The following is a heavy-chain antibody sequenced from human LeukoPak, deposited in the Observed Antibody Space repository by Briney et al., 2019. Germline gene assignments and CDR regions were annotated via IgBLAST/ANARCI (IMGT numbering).Heavy chain of an antibody. J-gene: IGHJ5*02. CDR2: IIPIFGTA. CDR1: GGTFSSYA. D-gene: IGHD3-9*01. CDR3: ASQPPKLRYFDWPLDP. V-gene: IGHV1-69*13. Sequence: SVKVSCKASGGTFSSYAISWVRQAPGQGLEWMGGIIPIFGTANYAQKFQGRVTITADESTSTAYMELSSLRSEDTAVYYCASQPPKLRYFDWPLDPWGQGTLVTVSS.